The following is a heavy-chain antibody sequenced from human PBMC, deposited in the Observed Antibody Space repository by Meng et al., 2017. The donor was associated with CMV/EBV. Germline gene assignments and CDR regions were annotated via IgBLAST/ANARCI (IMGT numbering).Heavy chain of an antibody. CDR2: IRSKSYGGTT. D-gene: IGHD3-3*01. CDR1: GFTFGDYA. CDR3: TRTSQHFDFWSGYWMDV. V-gene: IGHV3-49*04. J-gene: IGHJ6*02. Sequence: GGPLRLSCTVSGFTFGDYAMTWVRQAPGKGLEWVGFIRSKSYGGTTEYAASVKGRFTISRDDYKSIAYLQMNSLKIEDTAVYYCTRTSQHFDFWSGYWMDVWGQGTTVTVSS.